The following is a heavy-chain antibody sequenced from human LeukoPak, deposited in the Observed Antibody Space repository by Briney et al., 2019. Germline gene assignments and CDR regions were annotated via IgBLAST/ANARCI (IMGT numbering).Heavy chain of an antibody. Sequence: GGSLRLSCAASGFTFSSYAMSWVRQAPGKGLEWVSAISGSGGSTYYADSVKGRFTIYRDNSKNTLYLQMNSLRAEDTAVYYCAKGQEVATITNLDYWGQGTLVTVSS. D-gene: IGHD5-24*01. V-gene: IGHV3-23*01. J-gene: IGHJ4*02. CDR2: ISGSGGST. CDR3: AKGQEVATITNLDY. CDR1: GFTFSSYA.